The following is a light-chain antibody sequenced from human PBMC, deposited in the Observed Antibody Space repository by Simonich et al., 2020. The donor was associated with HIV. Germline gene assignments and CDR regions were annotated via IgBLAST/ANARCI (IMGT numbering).Light chain of an antibody. Sequence: SYELTQPPSVSVSPGQTARITCSGDALPKQYAYWYQQKPGQAPVVVIYKDSERPSVIPERFSGSTSGTTVTLTISGVQAEDEADYYCQSADSSGTYEVFGGGTKLTVL. CDR1: ALPKQY. CDR2: KDS. V-gene: IGLV3-25*03. CDR3: QSADSSGTYEV. J-gene: IGLJ2*01.